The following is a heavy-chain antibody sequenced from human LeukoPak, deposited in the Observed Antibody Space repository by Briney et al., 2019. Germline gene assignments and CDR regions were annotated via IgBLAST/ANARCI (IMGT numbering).Heavy chain of an antibody. V-gene: IGHV3-23*01. CDR1: GFTFSSYA. CDR2: ITGSGGST. CDR3: AKDRVCSGGSCYFDY. Sequence: GGSLRLSCAASGFTFSSYAMNWVRQAPGKGLEWVSGITGSGGSTFYADSVKGRFTISRDNSKNTLYLQMNSLRAEDTAVYYCAKDRVCSGGSCYFDYRGQGTLVTVSS. J-gene: IGHJ4*02. D-gene: IGHD2-15*01.